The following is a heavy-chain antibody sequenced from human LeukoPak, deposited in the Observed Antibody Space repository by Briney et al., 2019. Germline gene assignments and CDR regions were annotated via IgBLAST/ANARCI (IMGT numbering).Heavy chain of an antibody. D-gene: IGHD5-24*01. CDR1: GYTFTSYA. Sequence: ASVNVSCKVSGYTFTSYAMHWGCQAPGPRLEWMGLYNAGNANTKYSQKFQGTVTITRYTSASTAYMELSSLRSEDTAVYYCARTAGYNYGIDYWGQGPLVTVSS. V-gene: IGHV1-3*01. CDR3: ARTAGYNYGIDY. CDR2: YNAGNANT. J-gene: IGHJ4*02.